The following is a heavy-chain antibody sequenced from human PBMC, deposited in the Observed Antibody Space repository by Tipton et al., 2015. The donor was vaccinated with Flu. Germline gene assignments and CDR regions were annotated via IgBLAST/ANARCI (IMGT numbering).Heavy chain of an antibody. D-gene: IGHD2-21*02. J-gene: IGHJ4*02. CDR3: ARGITVIETACPF. V-gene: IGHV1-69*01. CDR2: IIPILGIP. CDR1: GGTFSNYA. Sequence: QLVQSGAEVKKPGSSVKVSCKTSGGTFSNYAISWVRQAPGQGLEWMGGIIPILGIPNYTQKFQGRLTITADESTTTAYMELSSLRSDDTAVYYCARGITVIETACPFWGQGTPVTVSS.